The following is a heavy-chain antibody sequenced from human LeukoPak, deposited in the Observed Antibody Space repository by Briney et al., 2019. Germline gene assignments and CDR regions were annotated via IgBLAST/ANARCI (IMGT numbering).Heavy chain of an antibody. V-gene: IGHV4-39*07. CDR3: ARDPSSSFYYYYYMDV. D-gene: IGHD6-6*01. CDR2: IYYSGST. CDR1: GGSISSSSYY. Sequence: PSETLSLTCTVSGGSISSSSYYWGWVRQPPGTGLEWVGSIYYSGSTYYNPSLKSRVTISVDTSKNQFSLKLSSVTAADTAVYYCARDPSSSFYYYYYMDVWGKGTTVTVSS. J-gene: IGHJ6*03.